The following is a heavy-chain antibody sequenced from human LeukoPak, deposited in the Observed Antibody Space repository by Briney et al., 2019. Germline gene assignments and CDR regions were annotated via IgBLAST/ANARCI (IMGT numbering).Heavy chain of an antibody. Sequence: ASVKVSCKASGYTFTNYYMYWVRQAPGQGLEWMGIINPSGGSTTYAQKFQGRVTMTRDTSTSTVYMELSSLRSEDTAVYYCARDWYSGTYLGGHYFDYWGQGTLVTVSS. CDR2: INPSGGST. J-gene: IGHJ4*02. CDR3: ARDWYSGTYLGGHYFDY. D-gene: IGHD1-26*01. CDR1: GYTFTNYY. V-gene: IGHV1-46*01.